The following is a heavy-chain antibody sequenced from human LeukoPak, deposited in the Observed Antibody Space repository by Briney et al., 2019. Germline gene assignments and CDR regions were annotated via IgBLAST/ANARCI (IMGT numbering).Heavy chain of an antibody. J-gene: IGHJ4*02. D-gene: IGHD3-16*01. CDR1: GFTFSNHG. Sequence: GGSLRLSCAAPGFTFSNHGMNWVRQAPGKGLEWVSGISPSGDITYYVDSVKGRFTISRDNSKNTVYLEVSSLTAEDTAVYYCAKDDAWLRFGEWSQGTLVTVSS. CDR2: ISPSGDIT. CDR3: AKDDAWLRFGE. V-gene: IGHV3-23*01.